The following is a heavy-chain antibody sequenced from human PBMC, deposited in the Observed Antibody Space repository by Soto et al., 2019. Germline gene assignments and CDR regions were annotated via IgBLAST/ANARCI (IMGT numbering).Heavy chain of an antibody. D-gene: IGHD1-26*01. CDR3: ARESGGGNYFDY. CDR2: ITSIFGTP. V-gene: IGHV1-69*01. Sequence: QVQLVQSGAEVKKPGSSVKVSCKASGGTFSSYAISWVRQAPGQGLEWLGGITSIFGTPNYAQKFQGRVTITADESTSTAYMELSSLRSEDTAVYYCARESGGGNYFDYWGQGTLVTVSS. CDR1: GGTFSSYA. J-gene: IGHJ4*02.